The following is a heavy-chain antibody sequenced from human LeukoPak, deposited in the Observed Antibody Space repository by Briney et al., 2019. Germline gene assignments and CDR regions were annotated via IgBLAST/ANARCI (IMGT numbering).Heavy chain of an antibody. D-gene: IGHD5-12*01. CDR1: GGSFSGYY. V-gene: IGHV4-34*01. J-gene: IGHJ6*02. CDR2: INHSGST. CDR3: ARGTLVATISAKYYYYYGMDV. Sequence: SETLSLTCAVYGGSFSGYYWCWIRQPPGKGLEWIGEINHSGSTNYNPSLKSRVTISVDTSKNQFSLKLSSVTAADTAVYYCARGTLVATISAKYYYYYGMDVWGQGTTVTVSS.